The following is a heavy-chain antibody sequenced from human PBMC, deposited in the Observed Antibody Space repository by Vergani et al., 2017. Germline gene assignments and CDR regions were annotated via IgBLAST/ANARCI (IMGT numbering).Heavy chain of an antibody. J-gene: IGHJ4*02. CDR3: ARIGGSYYPFYY. CDR2: INSDGSST. Sequence: EVQLVESGGGLVQPGGSLRLSCAASGFTFSSYWMHWVRQAPGKGLVWVSRINSDGSSTSYADSVKGRFTISRDNAKNTLFLQINSLRAEDTAVYYCARIGGSYYPFYYRGQGTLVTVSS. V-gene: IGHV3-74*01. CDR1: GFTFSSYW. D-gene: IGHD1-26*01.